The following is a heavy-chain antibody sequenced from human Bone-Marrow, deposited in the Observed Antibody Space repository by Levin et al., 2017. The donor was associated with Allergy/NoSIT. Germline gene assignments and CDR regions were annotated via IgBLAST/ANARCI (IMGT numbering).Heavy chain of an antibody. Sequence: KASETLSLTCVVSNYSISTGYFWGWVRQSPGKRLEWIGSMFHTGSAYYNPSLKSRVSISLDTSKNQFSLTLTSVTAADTAVYYCARGPYSIMIHGLTHDYWGRGTLVTVSS. J-gene: IGHJ4*02. D-gene: IGHD3-16*01. V-gene: IGHV4-38-2*01. CDR1: NYSISTGYF. CDR2: MFHTGSA. CDR3: ARGPYSIMIHGLTHDY.